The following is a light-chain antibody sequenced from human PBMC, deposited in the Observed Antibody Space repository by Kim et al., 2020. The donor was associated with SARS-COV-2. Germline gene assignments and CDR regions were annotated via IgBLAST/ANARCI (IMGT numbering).Light chain of an antibody. V-gene: IGLV3-9*01. CDR3: QVWDSSTV. Sequence: SVALGQTAMITCGGNNIGSKNVHWYQQKPGQAPVLLIYRDNPRPSGIPERFSGSNSGNAATLTVSRARAGDEADYYCQVWDSSTVFGGGTQLTVL. J-gene: IGLJ2*01. CDR2: RDN. CDR1: NIGSKN.